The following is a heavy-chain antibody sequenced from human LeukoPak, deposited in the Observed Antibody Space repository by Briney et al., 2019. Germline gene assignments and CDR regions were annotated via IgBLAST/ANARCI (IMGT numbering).Heavy chain of an antibody. Sequence: SETLSLTCAVYGGSFSGYYWSWIRQPPGKGLEWIGEINHSGSTNYNPSLKSRVTISVDTSKNQFSLKLSSVTAADTAVYYCARVGRPYTWFDPWGQGTLVTVSS. CDR2: INHSGST. V-gene: IGHV4-34*01. CDR3: ARVGRPYTWFDP. J-gene: IGHJ5*02. CDR1: GGSFSGYY.